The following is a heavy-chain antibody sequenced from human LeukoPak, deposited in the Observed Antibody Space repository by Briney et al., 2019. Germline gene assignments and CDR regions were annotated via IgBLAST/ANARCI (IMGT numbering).Heavy chain of an antibody. J-gene: IGHJ4*02. D-gene: IGHD3-10*01. V-gene: IGHV7-4-1*02. CDR2: INTNTGNP. CDR1: GYTFTGYY. CDR3: ARSPNYYGSGRDYFDY. Sequence: GASVKVSCKASGYTFTGYYMHWVRQAPGQGLEWMGWINTNTGNPTYAQGFTGRFVFSLDTSVSTAYLQISSLKAEDTAVYYCARSPNYYGSGRDYFDYWGQGTLVTVSS.